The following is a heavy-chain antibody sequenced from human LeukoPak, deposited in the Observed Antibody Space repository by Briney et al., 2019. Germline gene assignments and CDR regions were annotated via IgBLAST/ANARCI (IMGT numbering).Heavy chain of an antibody. J-gene: IGHJ6*02. CDR3: AKESITTSPGTYYYYYYGMDV. Sequence: GGSLRLSCAASGFTFSSYGMHWVRQAPGKGLEWVAVISYDGSSKYYADSVKGRFTISRDNSKNTLYLQMNSLRAEDTAVYYCAKESITTSPGTYYYYYYGMDVWGQGTTVTVSS. CDR1: GFTFSSYG. D-gene: IGHD3-10*01. CDR2: ISYDGSSK. V-gene: IGHV3-30*18.